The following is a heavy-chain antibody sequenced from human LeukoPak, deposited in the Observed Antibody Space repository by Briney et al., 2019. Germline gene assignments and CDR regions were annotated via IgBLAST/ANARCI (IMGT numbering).Heavy chain of an antibody. D-gene: IGHD5-18*01. Sequence: SETLSLTCIVSGGSISTTSYYWGWIRQPPGKGLEWIGTIYYSGNTYYNPSLKSRVTISVDTSKNQFSLNLTSVTAAGTAVYYCARAYSYGYSWFDPWGQGTLVTVSS. CDR1: GGSISTTSYY. CDR3: ARAYSYGYSWFDP. V-gene: IGHV4-39*07. CDR2: IYYSGNT. J-gene: IGHJ5*02.